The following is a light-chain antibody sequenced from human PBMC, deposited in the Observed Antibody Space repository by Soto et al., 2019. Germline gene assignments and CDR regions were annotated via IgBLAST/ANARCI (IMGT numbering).Light chain of an antibody. Sequence: SALTKPASVYGSPGQAITISCAGTSSDLGAYKYVSWYQQHPDKAPKLILYEVSRRPSGVSNRFSGSKSGNTASLTISGLLAEDEADYSCSSYTNTSTLVFGTGTKVTVL. CDR3: SSYTNTSTLV. CDR2: EVS. J-gene: IGLJ1*01. V-gene: IGLV2-14*03. CDR1: SSDLGAYKY.